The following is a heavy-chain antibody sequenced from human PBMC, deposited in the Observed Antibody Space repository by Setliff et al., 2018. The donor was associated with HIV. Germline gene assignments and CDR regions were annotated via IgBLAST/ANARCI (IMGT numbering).Heavy chain of an antibody. CDR3: ARGGGSNGYFFDS. Sequence: ASVKVSCKASGDTFSNNAINWVRQAPGHGLEWMGKIIPLLDRTHYVQKFQGRVTFSADESTTTAYMELRSLKYEDAAVYYCARGGGSNGYFFDSWGQGTLVTVS. D-gene: IGHD3-22*01. J-gene: IGHJ4*02. CDR1: GDTFSNNA. V-gene: IGHV1-69*11. CDR2: IIPLLDRT.